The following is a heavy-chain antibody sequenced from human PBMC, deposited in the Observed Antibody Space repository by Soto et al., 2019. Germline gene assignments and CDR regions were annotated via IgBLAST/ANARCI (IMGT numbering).Heavy chain of an antibody. V-gene: IGHV3-48*03. CDR2: IGRGGDPI. Sequence: GGSLRLSCVVSGFIFSEYQFNWVRQAPGKGLEWVSYIGRGGDPIYDAHSVNGRFTISRDADKNPLSLEMNSLRVEDTAIDYCVRVPGPVYGAIDAWGQGTTVTVSS. CDR3: VRVPGPVYGAIDA. D-gene: IGHD2-8*01. J-gene: IGHJ6*02. CDR1: GFIFSEYQ.